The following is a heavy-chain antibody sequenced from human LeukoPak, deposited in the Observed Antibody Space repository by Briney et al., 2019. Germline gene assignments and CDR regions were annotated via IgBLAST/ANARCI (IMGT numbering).Heavy chain of an antibody. Sequence: SETLSLTCTVSGGSISSYYWSWIRQPPGKGLEWIGYIYYCGSTNYNPSLKSRVTISVDTSKNQFSLKLSSVTAADTAVYYCARLIGGSGIDWGQGTLVTVSS. CDR1: GGSISSYY. J-gene: IGHJ4*02. V-gene: IGHV4-59*01. CDR2: IYYCGST. D-gene: IGHD3-10*01. CDR3: ARLIGGSGID.